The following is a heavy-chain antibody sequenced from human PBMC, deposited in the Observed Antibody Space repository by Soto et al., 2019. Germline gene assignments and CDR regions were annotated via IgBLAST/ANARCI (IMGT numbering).Heavy chain of an antibody. D-gene: IGHD6-19*01. V-gene: IGHV3-30-3*01. CDR2: ISYDGSNK. Sequence: PGGSLRLSCAASGFTFSSYAMHWVRQAPGKGLEWVAVISYDGSNKYYADSVKGRFTISRDNSKNTLYLQMNSLRAEDTAVYYCAKAVSSSGIAVAGTSYYYMDVWGKGTTVTVSS. J-gene: IGHJ6*03. CDR1: GFTFSSYA. CDR3: AKAVSSSGIAVAGTSYYYMDV.